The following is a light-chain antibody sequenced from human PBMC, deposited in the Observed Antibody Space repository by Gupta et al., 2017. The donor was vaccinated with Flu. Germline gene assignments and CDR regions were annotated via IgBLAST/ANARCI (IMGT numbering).Light chain of an antibody. CDR1: SNDVGGSNR. J-gene: IGLJ1*01. CDR3: SSHAGRVTWV. CDR2: EVP. V-gene: IGLV2-11*01. Sequence: QSAPTPPRPVSGSPGQSVTISCTGSSNDVGGSNRVSWYQQHPGKAPKLILYEVPARPSGVPDRFSGSKSGNTASLSISGLQADDEADYYCSSHAGRVTWVFGTGTTVTVL.